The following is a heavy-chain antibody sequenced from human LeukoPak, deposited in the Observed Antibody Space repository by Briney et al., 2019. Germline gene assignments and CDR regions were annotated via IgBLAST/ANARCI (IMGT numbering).Heavy chain of an antibody. D-gene: IGHD3/OR15-3a*01. CDR2: IYYSGST. CDR3: ARETLGRGQGGTHEIDY. Sequence: PSETLSLTCTVSGGSISSGGYYWSWIRQHPGKGLEWIGYIYYSGSTYYNPSLKSRVTISVDTSKNQFSLKLSSVTAADTAVYYCARETLGRGQGGTHEIDYWGQGTLVTVSS. V-gene: IGHV4-31*03. CDR1: GGSISSGGYY. J-gene: IGHJ4*02.